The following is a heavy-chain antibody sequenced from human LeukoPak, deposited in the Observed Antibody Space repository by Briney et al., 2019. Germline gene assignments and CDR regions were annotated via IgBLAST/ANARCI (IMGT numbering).Heavy chain of an antibody. J-gene: IGHJ6*02. Sequence: PGGSLTLSCAASGFTFSSYAMHWVSQAPGKGLEWVAVISYDGSNKYYADSVKGRFTISRDNSKNTLYLQMDSLRAEDTAVYYCARAYIGAMIVVGGPRGYYYGMDVWGQGTTVTVSS. CDR2: ISYDGSNK. V-gene: IGHV3-30-3*01. CDR1: GFTFSSYA. D-gene: IGHD3-22*01. CDR3: ARAYIGAMIVVGGPRGYYYGMDV.